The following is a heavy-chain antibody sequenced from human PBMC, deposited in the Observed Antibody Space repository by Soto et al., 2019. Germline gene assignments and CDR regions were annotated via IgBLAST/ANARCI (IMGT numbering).Heavy chain of an antibody. CDR1: GFTFSSYA. V-gene: IGHV3-23*01. CDR2: ISGSGGST. J-gene: IGHJ6*02. CDR3: AKDLRGLWLGELLPSYYYYGMDV. D-gene: IGHD3-10*01. Sequence: LILSCAASGFTFSSYAMSWVSQAPGKGLEWVSAISGSGGSTYYADSVKGRFTISRDNSKNTLYLQMNSLRAEDTAVYYCAKDLRGLWLGELLPSYYYYGMDVWGQGTTVTVYS.